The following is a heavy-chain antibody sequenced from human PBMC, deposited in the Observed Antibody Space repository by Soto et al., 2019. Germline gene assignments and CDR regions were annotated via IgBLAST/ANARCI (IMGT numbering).Heavy chain of an antibody. D-gene: IGHD2-15*01. CDR1: GFTFSSYV. Sequence: QVQLVESGGGVVQPGRSLRLSCAASGFTFSSYVMHWVRQAPGKGLEWVAVISYDGNNKYYADSVKGRFTISRDNSKNTLYLQMNSLRAEDTAVYYCARGGCDGGRCYTLVGLRYGMDVWGQGTTVTVSS. V-gene: IGHV3-30-3*01. J-gene: IGHJ6*02. CDR2: ISYDGNNK. CDR3: ARGGCDGGRCYTLVGLRYGMDV.